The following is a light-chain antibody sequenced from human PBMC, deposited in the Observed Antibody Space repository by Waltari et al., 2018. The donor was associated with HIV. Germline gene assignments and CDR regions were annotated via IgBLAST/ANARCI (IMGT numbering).Light chain of an antibody. J-gene: IGLJ3*02. Sequence: QSVLTQPPSASGTPGQRVAIPCSGSSSNIGRNTVNRFQQPPGTAPKLLTYSNNQRPSGVPDRLSGSKSDTSASLAISGLQSEDEADYYCAAWDDSLSAWVFGGGTKLAVL. CDR2: SNN. CDR1: SSNIGRNT. CDR3: AAWDDSLSAWV. V-gene: IGLV1-44*01.